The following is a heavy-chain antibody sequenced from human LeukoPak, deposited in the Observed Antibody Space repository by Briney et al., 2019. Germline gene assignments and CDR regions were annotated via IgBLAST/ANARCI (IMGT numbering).Heavy chain of an antibody. Sequence: PGGSLRLSCVGSGFAFHNYAMHWVRRPPGKGLEWVSAINWNSDTKAYADSVKGRFTISRDRARNYLYLQMDSLRPEDTALYYCAKDTGGNGAYFYAMDVWGQGTSVTVSS. D-gene: IGHD4-23*01. J-gene: IGHJ6*02. V-gene: IGHV3-9*01. CDR2: INWNSDTK. CDR3: AKDTGGNGAYFYAMDV. CDR1: GFAFHNYA.